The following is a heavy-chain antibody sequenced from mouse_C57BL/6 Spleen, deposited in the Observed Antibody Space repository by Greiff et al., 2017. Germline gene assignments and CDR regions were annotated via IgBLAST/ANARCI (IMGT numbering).Heavy chain of an antibody. V-gene: IGHV5-17*01. J-gene: IGHJ4*01. CDR1: GFTFSDYG. D-gene: IGHD1-2*01. CDR2: ISSGSSTI. Sequence: EVQLVESGGGLVKPGGSLKLSCAASGFTFSDYGMHWVRQAPEKGLEWVAYISSGSSTIYYADTVKGRFTISRDNAKNTLFLQMTSLRSEDTAMYYCARGYDWYAMDYWGQGTSVTVSS. CDR3: ARGYDWYAMDY.